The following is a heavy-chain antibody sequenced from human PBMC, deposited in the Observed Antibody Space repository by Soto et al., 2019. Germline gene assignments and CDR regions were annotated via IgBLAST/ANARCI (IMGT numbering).Heavy chain of an antibody. CDR1: GFTFSSYS. CDR2: ISSSSSYI. D-gene: IGHD4-17*01. Sequence: EVQLVESGGGLVKPGGSLRLSCAASGFTFSSYSMNWVRQAPGKGLEWVSSISSSSSYIYYADSVKGRFTISRDNAKNSLYLQMNSLRGEDTAVYYCARDISLDYGDYGVRGYGMDVWGQGTTVTVSS. CDR3: ARDISLDYGDYGVRGYGMDV. J-gene: IGHJ6*02. V-gene: IGHV3-21*01.